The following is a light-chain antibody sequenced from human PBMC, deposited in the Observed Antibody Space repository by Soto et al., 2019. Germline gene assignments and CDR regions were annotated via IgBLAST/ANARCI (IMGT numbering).Light chain of an antibody. CDR1: QSVSSSY. J-gene: IGKJ1*01. V-gene: IGKV3-20*01. CDR3: QQYGSSPLT. Sequence: EIGWTQSPGTLSLSPGERATLSCRASQSVSSSYLAWYQQKPGQAPRRNIYGASSRATGIQDRFSGSGYGTDFTLTISRLEPEDCVVYYCQQYGSSPLTFGQGPKVELK. CDR2: GAS.